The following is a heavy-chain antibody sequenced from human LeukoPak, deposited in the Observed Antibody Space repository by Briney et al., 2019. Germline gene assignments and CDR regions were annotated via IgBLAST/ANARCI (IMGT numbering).Heavy chain of an antibody. CDR3: AKYSSDSYGYDY. J-gene: IGHJ4*02. CDR2: IKQDGSEK. Sequence: PGRSLRLSCAASGFTSSSYWMSWVRQAPGKGLEWVANIKQDGSEKYYVDSVKGRFTISRDNSKDTLYLQMNSLRVEDTAVYYCAKYSSDSYGYDYWGQGTLVTVSS. V-gene: IGHV3-7*01. D-gene: IGHD5-18*01. CDR1: GFTSSSYW.